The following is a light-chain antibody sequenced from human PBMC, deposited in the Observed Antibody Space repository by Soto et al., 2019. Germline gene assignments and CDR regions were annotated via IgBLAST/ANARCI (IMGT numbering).Light chain of an antibody. J-gene: IGKJ2*01. CDR2: WAS. CDR3: QQYYSTPYT. CDR1: QNVLDSSNSKNY. V-gene: IGKV4-1*01. Sequence: DIVMTQSPDSLAVSLGERVTISCKSSQNVLDSSNSKNYLAWYQQKPGQPPKLLIYWASTRESGVPARFRGSGSGTDFTLTISSLQAEDVAVYYCQQYYSTPYTFGQGTKLEIK.